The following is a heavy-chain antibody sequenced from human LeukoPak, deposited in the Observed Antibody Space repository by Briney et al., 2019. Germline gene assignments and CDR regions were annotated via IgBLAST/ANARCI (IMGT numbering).Heavy chain of an antibody. CDR2: ISSSSSYI. V-gene: IGHV3-21*01. J-gene: IGHJ4*02. Sequence: PGGSLRLSCAASGFTFSSYSMNWVRQAPGKGLEWVSSISSSSSYIYYADSVKGRFTISRDNSKNTLYLQMNSLRAEDTAVYYCAREQGYCSSTSCSSYPDYWGQGTLVTVSS. D-gene: IGHD2-2*01. CDR3: AREQGYCSSTSCSSYPDY. CDR1: GFTFSSYS.